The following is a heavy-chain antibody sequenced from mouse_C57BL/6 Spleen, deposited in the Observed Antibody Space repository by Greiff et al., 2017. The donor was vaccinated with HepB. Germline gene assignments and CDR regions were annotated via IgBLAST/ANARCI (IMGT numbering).Heavy chain of an antibody. D-gene: IGHD2-12*01. V-gene: IGHV5-4*03. CDR1: GFTFSSYA. CDR3: ARVLRYYAMDY. J-gene: IGHJ4*01. CDR2: ISDGGSYT. Sequence: EVMLVESGGGLVKPGGSLKLSCAASGFTFSSYAMSWVRQTPEKRLEWVATISDGGSYTYYPDNVKGRFTISRDNAKNNLYLQMSHLKSEDTAMYYCARVLRYYAMDYWGQGTSVTVSS.